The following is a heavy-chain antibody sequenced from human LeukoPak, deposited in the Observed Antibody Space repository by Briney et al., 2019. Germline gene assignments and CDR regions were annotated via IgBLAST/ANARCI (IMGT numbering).Heavy chain of an antibody. V-gene: IGHV4-30-4*01. CDR2: IYYSGST. J-gene: IGHJ5*02. CDR3: ARDRGLDYCSSTSCYTNGATFDP. CDR1: GGSISSGDYY. Sequence: SQTLSLTCTVSGGSISSGDYYWSWIRQPPGKGLEWIGYIYYSGSTYYNPSLKSRVTISVDTSKNQFSLKLSSVTAADTAVYYCARDRGLDYCSSTSCYTNGATFDPWGQGTPVTVSS. D-gene: IGHD2-2*02.